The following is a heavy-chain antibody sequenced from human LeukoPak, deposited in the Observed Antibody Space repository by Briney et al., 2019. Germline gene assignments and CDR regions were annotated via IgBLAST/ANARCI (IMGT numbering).Heavy chain of an antibody. V-gene: IGHV3-48*01. J-gene: IGHJ6*03. CDR2: ISSSSSTI. D-gene: IGHD3-10*01. CDR3: AKDSKFMVRGVKVAGYYYYYMDV. Sequence: GGSLRLSCAASGFTFSSYSMNWVRQAPGKGLERVSYISSSSSTIYYADSVKGRFTISRDNSKNTLYLQMNSLRAEDTAVYYCAKDSKFMVRGVKVAGYYYYYMDVWGKGTTVTVSS. CDR1: GFTFSSYS.